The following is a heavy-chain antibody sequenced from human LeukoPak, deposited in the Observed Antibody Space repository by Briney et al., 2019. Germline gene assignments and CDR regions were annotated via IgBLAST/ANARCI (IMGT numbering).Heavy chain of an antibody. D-gene: IGHD5-12*01. CDR3: ARGRYSGYAKRLGNYYFDY. CDR1: GGSFSGYY. V-gene: IGHV4-34*01. Sequence: SETLSLTCAVYGGSFSGYYWSWIRQPPGKGLEWIGEINHSGSTNYNPSLKSRVTISVDTSKNQFSLKLISVTAADTAVYYCARGRYSGYAKRLGNYYFDYWGQGTLVTVSS. J-gene: IGHJ4*02. CDR2: INHSGST.